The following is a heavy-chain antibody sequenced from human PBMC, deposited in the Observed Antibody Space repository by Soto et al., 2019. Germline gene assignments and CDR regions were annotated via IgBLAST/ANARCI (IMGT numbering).Heavy chain of an antibody. CDR3: ARVCYASSGYPAKTSDY. D-gene: IGHD3-22*01. Sequence: ASVKVSCKASGYTFTGYYMHWVRQAPVQGLEWMGWINPNSGGTNYAQKFQGRVTMTRDTSISTAYMELSRLRSDDTAVYYCARVCYASSGYPAKTSDYWGQGTLVTLSS. CDR1: GYTFTGYY. CDR2: INPNSGGT. J-gene: IGHJ4*02. V-gene: IGHV1-2*02.